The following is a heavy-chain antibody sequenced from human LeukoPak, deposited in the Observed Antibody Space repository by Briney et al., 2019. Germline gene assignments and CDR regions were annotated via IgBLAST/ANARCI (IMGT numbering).Heavy chain of an antibody. J-gene: IGHJ4*02. CDR3: AKGHYYGSGSLDY. V-gene: IGHV3-23*01. CDR1: GFTFTSYS. CDR2: ISGGGGST. D-gene: IGHD3-10*01. Sequence: GGSLRLSCAASGFTFTSYSMNWVRQAPGKGLEWVSTISGGGGSTYYADSVKGRFTISRDNSKNTLYLQVNSLRAEDTAVYYCAKGHYYGSGSLDYWGQGTLVTVSS.